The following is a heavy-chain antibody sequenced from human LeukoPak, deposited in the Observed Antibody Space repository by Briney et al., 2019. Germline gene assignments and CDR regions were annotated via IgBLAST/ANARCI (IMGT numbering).Heavy chain of an antibody. V-gene: IGHV3-23*01. J-gene: IGHJ4*02. CDR2: ISGSGGST. D-gene: IGHD3-22*01. CDR1: GFTFSDYA. Sequence: GGSLRLSCTASGFTFSDYAMSWVRQAPGKGLEWVSGISGSGGSTYYADSVKGRFTISRDNSKNTLYLQMNSLRAEDTAVYYCAKEQYDSSGYYYFDYWGQGTLVTVSS. CDR3: AKEQYDSSGYYYFDY.